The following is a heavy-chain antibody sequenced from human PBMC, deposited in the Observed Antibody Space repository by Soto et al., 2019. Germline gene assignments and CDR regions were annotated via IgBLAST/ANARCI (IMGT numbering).Heavy chain of an antibody. Sequence: GGSLRLSCAASGFTVTSNYMSWVRQAPGKGLAWVSVIYSGGSTYYADSVKGRFTISRDNSKNTLYLQMNSLRAEDTAVYYCARAVIEGYYDSSPYYFDYWGQGTLVTVSS. CDR2: IYSGGST. D-gene: IGHD3-22*01. CDR1: GFTVTSNY. V-gene: IGHV3-53*01. J-gene: IGHJ4*02. CDR3: ARAVIEGYYDSSPYYFDY.